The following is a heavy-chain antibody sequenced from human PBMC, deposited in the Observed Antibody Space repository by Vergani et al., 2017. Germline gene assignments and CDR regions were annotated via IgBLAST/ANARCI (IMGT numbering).Heavy chain of an antibody. CDR1: GFTLSNYD. D-gene: IGHD3-16*01. J-gene: IGHJ4*02. V-gene: IGHV3-30*02. CDR2: IQFDGSNQ. Sequence: QVQLVESGGGVVQRGGSLTLSCATSGFTLSNYDMQWIRQGPGKGLEFVAFIQFDGSNQYYADSVKGRFTLSRDFSKNTLYLQMNSLRTDDMATYYCAKHFRGWGIDYWGQGTQVIVSS. CDR3: AKHFRGWGIDY.